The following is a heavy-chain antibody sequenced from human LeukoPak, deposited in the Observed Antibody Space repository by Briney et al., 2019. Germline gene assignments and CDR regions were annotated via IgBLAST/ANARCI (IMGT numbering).Heavy chain of an antibody. CDR2: IKEEGSEK. V-gene: IGHV3-7*05. D-gene: IGHD4/OR15-4a*01. CDR3: GRVLEGAFDY. Sequence: PGGSLRLSCAASGLTLSRHWMSWVRQAPGKGLEWVANIKEEGSEKNYADSVKGRFTISRDNAKNSLYLQMNSLRAEDTAVYYCGRVLEGAFDYWGQGSLVTVPS. J-gene: IGHJ4*02. CDR1: GLTLSRHW.